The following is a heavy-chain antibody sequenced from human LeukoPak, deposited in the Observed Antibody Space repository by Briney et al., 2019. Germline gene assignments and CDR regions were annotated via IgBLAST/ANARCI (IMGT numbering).Heavy chain of an antibody. CDR3: ARDLYHDASGYLNHDS. J-gene: IGHJ4*02. CDR2: IYRGGDT. D-gene: IGHD3-22*01. V-gene: IGHV3-53*01. CDR1: GFGVSSNY. Sequence: PGGSLRLSCAASGFGVSSNYMTWIRQAPGKGLEWVSVIYRGGDTFYADSVRGRFTISRDNSKNTLYLQMNSLRAEDSAVYYCARDLYHDASGYLNHDSWGQGTLVTVSS.